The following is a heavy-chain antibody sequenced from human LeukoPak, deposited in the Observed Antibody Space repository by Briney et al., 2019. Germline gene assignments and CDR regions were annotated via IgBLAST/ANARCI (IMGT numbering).Heavy chain of an antibody. D-gene: IGHD3-22*01. V-gene: IGHV3-48*04. J-gene: IGHJ4*02. CDR2: ISSTSTTI. CDR3: ARGCGLHLSPAPSYYDSRCRYFDD. CDR1: GFIFSDYS. Sequence: GGSLRLSCAASGFIFSDYSMEWVRQAPGKGLEGISYISSTSTTIYYAGSVEGRFTTSRDNAKNSLYLQMNSLRAEDTAVYYCARGCGLHLSPAPSYYDSRCRYFDDWGQGTLVTVSS.